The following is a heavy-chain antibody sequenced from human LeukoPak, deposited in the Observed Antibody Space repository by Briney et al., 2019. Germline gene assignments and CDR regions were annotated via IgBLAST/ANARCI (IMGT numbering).Heavy chain of an antibody. CDR1: GYTFTGYY. D-gene: IGHD3-9*01. V-gene: IGHV1-2*02. Sequence: ASVRVSCKASGYTFTGYYMHWMRQAPGQGLEWMGWINPKSGGTNYAQKFEARVTMTRDMSISTVYMELSRLRFDDKAVYYCARSPHILTGENFDYWGQGTRVTVSS. J-gene: IGHJ4*02. CDR2: INPKSGGT. CDR3: ARSPHILTGENFDY.